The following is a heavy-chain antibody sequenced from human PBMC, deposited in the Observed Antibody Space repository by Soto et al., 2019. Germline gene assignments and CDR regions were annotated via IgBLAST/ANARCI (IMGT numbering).Heavy chain of an antibody. CDR1: GGTFSSYA. CDR3: AKDRSITIFGVGANYYYMDV. CDR2: IIPIFGTA. D-gene: IGHD3-3*01. V-gene: IGHV1-69*13. J-gene: IGHJ6*03. Sequence: GASVKVSCKASGGTFSSYAISWVRQAPGQGLEWMGGIIPIFGTANYAQKFQGRVTITADESTSTAYMELSSLRSEDTAVYYCAKDRSITIFGVGANYYYMDVWGKGTTVTVSS.